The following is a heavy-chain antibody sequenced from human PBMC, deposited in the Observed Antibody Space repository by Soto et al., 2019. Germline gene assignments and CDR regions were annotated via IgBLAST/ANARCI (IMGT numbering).Heavy chain of an antibody. CDR1: GGSISSYY. CDR2: IYYSGST. V-gene: IGHV4-59*01. D-gene: IGHD3-3*01. J-gene: IGHJ4*02. CDR3: ARDTGVGGTYYFDY. Sequence: KSSETLSLTCTVSGGSISSYYWSWIRQPPGKGLEWIGYIYYSGSTNYNPSLKSRVTISVDTSKNQFSLKLSSVTAADTAVYYCARDTGVGGTYYFDYWGQGTLVTVSS.